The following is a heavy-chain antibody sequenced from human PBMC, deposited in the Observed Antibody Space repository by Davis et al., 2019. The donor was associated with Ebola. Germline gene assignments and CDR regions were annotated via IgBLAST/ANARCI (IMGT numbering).Heavy chain of an antibody. CDR2: ISSSSSTI. CDR1: GFTFSSYS. CDR3: ARDRRDGYNPFDY. J-gene: IGHJ4*02. Sequence: GESLKISCAASGFTFSSYSMNWVRQAPGKGPEWVSYISSSSSTIYYADSVKGRFTISRDNAKNSLYLQMNSLRDEDTAVYYCARDRRDGYNPFDYWGQGTLVTVSS. D-gene: IGHD5-24*01. V-gene: IGHV3-48*02.